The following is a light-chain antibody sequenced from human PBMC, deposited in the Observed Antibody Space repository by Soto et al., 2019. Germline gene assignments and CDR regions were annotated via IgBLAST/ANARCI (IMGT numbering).Light chain of an antibody. CDR1: QSISKW. Sequence: DIQMTQSPSTLSASVGDRVTMTCRASQSISKWLAWYQQKPGTAPKLLIYDASNVESGVPSRFSGSGSGTEFTLTSRSLQPDDFATYYCQQYDSYSPLTFGGGTKVEIK. J-gene: IGKJ4*01. CDR2: DAS. CDR3: QQYDSYSPLT. V-gene: IGKV1-5*01.